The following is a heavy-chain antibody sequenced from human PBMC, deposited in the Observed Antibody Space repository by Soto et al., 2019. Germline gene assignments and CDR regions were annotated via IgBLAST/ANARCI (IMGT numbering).Heavy chain of an antibody. CDR1: GGSISSGDYY. V-gene: IGHV4-30-4*01. CDR3: ARVPVVDTSAYYPNWFDP. D-gene: IGHD3-22*01. Sequence: SETLSLTCTVSGGSISSGDYYWSWIRQPPGKGLEWIGYIYYSGSTYYTPSLKSRLTISVDTSKNQFSLKLSSATAADTAVYYCARVPVVDTSAYYPNWFDPWGQGALVTVSS. CDR2: IYYSGST. J-gene: IGHJ5*02.